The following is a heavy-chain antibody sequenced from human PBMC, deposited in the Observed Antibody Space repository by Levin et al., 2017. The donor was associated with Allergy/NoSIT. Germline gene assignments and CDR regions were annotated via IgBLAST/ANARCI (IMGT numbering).Heavy chain of an antibody. Sequence: PSETLSLTCAVYGGSFSGYYWSWIRQPPGKGLEWIGEINHSGSTNYNPSLKSRVTISVDTSKNQFSLKLSSVTAADTAVYYCARGLVTARSYWYFDLWGRGTLVTVSS. CDR1: GGSFSGYY. D-gene: IGHD2-21*02. CDR3: ARGLVTARSYWYFDL. CDR2: INHSGST. J-gene: IGHJ2*01. V-gene: IGHV4-34*01.